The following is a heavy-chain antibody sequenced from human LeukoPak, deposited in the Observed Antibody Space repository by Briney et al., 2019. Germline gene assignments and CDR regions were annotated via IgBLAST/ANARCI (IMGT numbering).Heavy chain of an antibody. J-gene: IGHJ4*02. D-gene: IGHD2-2*01. CDR1: GFTFSSYA. CDR2: ISGSGGST. V-gene: IGHV3-23*01. CDR3: AKKGIVVVPAALDY. Sequence: GGSLRLSCAASGFTFSSYAMSWVRQAPGKGVEWVSAISGSGGSTYYADSVKGRFTISRDNSKNTLYLQMNSLRAEDTAVYYCAKKGIVVVPAALDYWGQGTLVTVSS.